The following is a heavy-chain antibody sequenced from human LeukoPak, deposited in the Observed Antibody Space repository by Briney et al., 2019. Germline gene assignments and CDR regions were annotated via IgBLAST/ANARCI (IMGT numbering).Heavy chain of an antibody. J-gene: IGHJ4*02. CDR3: ARGAARSPYFDY. CDR2: ISSSASTI. CDR1: GFTFSDYY. D-gene: IGHD6-6*01. V-gene: IGHV3-11*04. Sequence: GGSLRLSCAASGFTFSDYYMNWIRQAPGKGLEWVSYISSSASTIYYADSVKGRFTISRDNAKNSLFLQMNSLRAEDTAVYYCARGAARSPYFDYWGQGILVTVSS.